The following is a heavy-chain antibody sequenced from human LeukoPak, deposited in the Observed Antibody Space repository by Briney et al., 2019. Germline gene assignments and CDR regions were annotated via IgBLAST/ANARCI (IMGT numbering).Heavy chain of an antibody. V-gene: IGHV3-13*01. CDR3: ARGAYDSSGCFDY. Sequence: GGSLRLSCAASGFTFSSSDMHWVRQVIGKGLERVSAIGTVGDTYYSGSVKGRFTISRDNSKNTLYLQMNSLRAEDTAVYYCARGAYDSSGCFDYWGQGTLVTVSS. CDR2: IGTVGDT. CDR1: GFTFSSSD. J-gene: IGHJ4*02. D-gene: IGHD3-22*01.